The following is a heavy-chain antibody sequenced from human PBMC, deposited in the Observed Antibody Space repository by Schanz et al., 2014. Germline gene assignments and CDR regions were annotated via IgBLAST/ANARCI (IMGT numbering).Heavy chain of an antibody. V-gene: IGHV1-18*01. Sequence: QVQLVQSGAEVKKPGASAKVSCKASGYTLSGYGINWVRQAPGQGLEWMGWINPYSGYTNYAQRLQGRVTLTTDTSTSTAYMELRSLRSDDTAVYYCARENTAVAGMPRVMDVWGQGTTVTVTS. CDR2: INPYSGYT. D-gene: IGHD6-19*01. CDR1: GYTLSGYG. J-gene: IGHJ6*02. CDR3: ARENTAVAGMPRVMDV.